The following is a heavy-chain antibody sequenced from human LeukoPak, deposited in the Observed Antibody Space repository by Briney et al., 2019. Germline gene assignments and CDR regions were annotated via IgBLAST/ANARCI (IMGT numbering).Heavy chain of an antibody. CDR3: ARLRADLFDY. Sequence: SETLSLTCTVSGGSISSYYWSWIRQPPGKGLEWIGYIYYSGSTNYNPSLKSRVAISVDTSKNQFSLKLSSVTAADTAVYYCARLRADLFDYWGQGTLFTVSS. CDR1: GGSISSYY. CDR2: IYYSGST. D-gene: IGHD3-3*01. V-gene: IGHV4-59*08. J-gene: IGHJ4*02.